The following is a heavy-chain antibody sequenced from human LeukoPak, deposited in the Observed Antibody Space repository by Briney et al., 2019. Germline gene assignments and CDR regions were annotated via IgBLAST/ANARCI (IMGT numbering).Heavy chain of an antibody. CDR1: GFTFSSYW. J-gene: IGHJ1*01. V-gene: IGHV4-4*02. Sequence: GSLRLSCAASGFTFSSYWMSWVRQPPGKGLEWIGEIYHSGSTNYNPSLKSRVTISVDKSKNQFSLKLSSVTAADTAVYYCARGFDYVWGSYRYKPAGYFQHWGQGTLVTVSS. CDR3: ARGFDYVWGSYRYKPAGYFQH. D-gene: IGHD3-16*02. CDR2: IYHSGST.